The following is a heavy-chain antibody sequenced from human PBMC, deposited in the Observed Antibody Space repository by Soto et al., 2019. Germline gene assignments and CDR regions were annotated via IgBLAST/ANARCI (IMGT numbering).Heavy chain of an antibody. Sequence: PSETLSLTCAVSGGSISSGGYSWSWIRQPPGKGLEWIGYIYHSGSTYYNPSLKSRVTISVDRSKNQFSLKLSSVTAADTAVYYCARGKEGITIFGVVITYYFDYWGQGTLVTVSS. CDR2: IYHSGST. CDR3: ARGKEGITIFGVVITYYFDY. J-gene: IGHJ4*02. V-gene: IGHV4-30-2*01. CDR1: GGSISSGGYS. D-gene: IGHD3-3*01.